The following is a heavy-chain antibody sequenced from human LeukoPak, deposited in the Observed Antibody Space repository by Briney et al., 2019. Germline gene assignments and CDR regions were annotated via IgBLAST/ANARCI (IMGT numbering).Heavy chain of an antibody. CDR1: GGTFSSYA. D-gene: IGHD3-22*01. Sequence: SVKVSCKASGGTFSSYAISWVRQAPGQGLGWMGGIIPIFGTANYAQKFQGRVTITADESTSTAYMELSSLRSEDTAVYYCARDSPSHYYDSSGPHWFDPWGQGTLVTVSS. V-gene: IGHV1-69*13. CDR2: IIPIFGTA. J-gene: IGHJ5*02. CDR3: ARDSPSHYYDSSGPHWFDP.